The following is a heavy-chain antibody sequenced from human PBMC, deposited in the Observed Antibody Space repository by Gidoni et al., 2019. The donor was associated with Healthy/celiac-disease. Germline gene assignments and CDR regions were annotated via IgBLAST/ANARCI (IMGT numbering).Heavy chain of an antibody. D-gene: IGHD6-13*01. CDR2: IYTSGST. Sequence: QVQLQESGPGLVKPSQTLSLTCTVSGGSISSGSYYWSWIRQPAGKGLEWIGRIYTSGSTNYNPSLKSRVTISVDTSKNQFSLKLSSVTAADTAVYYCALIIAAAGYYFDYWGQGTLVTVSS. CDR3: ALIIAAAGYYFDY. V-gene: IGHV4-61*02. CDR1: GGSISSGSYY. J-gene: IGHJ4*02.